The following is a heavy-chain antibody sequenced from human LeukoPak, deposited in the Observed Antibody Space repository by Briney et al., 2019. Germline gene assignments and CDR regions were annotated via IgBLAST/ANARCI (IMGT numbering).Heavy chain of an antibody. Sequence: SETLSLTCTVSGYSISSGYYWSWIRQPPGKGLEWIGEINHSGSTNYNPSLKSRVTISVDTSKNQFSLKLSSVTAADTAVYYCARGRGSYYSSYYFDYWGQGTLVTVSS. J-gene: IGHJ4*02. CDR3: ARGRGSYYSSYYFDY. CDR1: GYSISSGYY. V-gene: IGHV4-38-2*02. CDR2: INHSGST. D-gene: IGHD1-26*01.